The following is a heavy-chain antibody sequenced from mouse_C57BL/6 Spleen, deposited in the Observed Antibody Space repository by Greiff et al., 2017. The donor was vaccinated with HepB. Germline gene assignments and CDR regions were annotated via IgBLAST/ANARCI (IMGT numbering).Heavy chain of an antibody. CDR1: GYSFTDYN. D-gene: IGHD1-1*01. Sequence: VQLKESGPELVKPGASVKISCKASGYSFTDYNMNWVKQSNGKSLEWIGVINPNYGTTSYNQKFKGKATLTVDQSSSTAYMQLNSLTSEDSAVYSCARDTTVVAKDYFDYWGQGTTLTVSS. CDR3: ARDTTVVAKDYFDY. V-gene: IGHV1-39*01. J-gene: IGHJ2*01. CDR2: INPNYGTT.